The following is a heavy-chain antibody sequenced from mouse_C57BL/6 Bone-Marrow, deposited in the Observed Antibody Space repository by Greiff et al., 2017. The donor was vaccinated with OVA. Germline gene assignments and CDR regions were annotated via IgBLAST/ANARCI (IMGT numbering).Heavy chain of an antibody. CDR1: GFTFSSYA. Sequence: EVKVEESGGGLVKPGGSLKLSCAASGFTFSSYAMSWVRQTPEKRLEWVATISDGGSYTYYPDNVKGRFTISRDNAKNNLYLQMSHLKSEDTAMYYCARDGYYGSSFAYWGQGTLVTVSA. D-gene: IGHD1-1*01. V-gene: IGHV5-4*01. J-gene: IGHJ3*01. CDR3: ARDGYYGSSFAY. CDR2: ISDGGSYT.